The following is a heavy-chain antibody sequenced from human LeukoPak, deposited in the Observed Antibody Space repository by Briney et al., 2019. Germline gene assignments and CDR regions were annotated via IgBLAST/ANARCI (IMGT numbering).Heavy chain of an antibody. V-gene: IGHV3-23*01. CDR1: EFTFSNYA. CDR3: ASSPLAARPKLDY. J-gene: IGHJ4*02. Sequence: SGGSLRLSCAASEFTFSNYAMNWVRQAPGKRPEWVSGISSGGGSIYYADSVKGRFTISRDNSKNTLYLQMNSLRAEDTAVYYCASSPLAARPKLDYWGQGTLATVSS. D-gene: IGHD6-6*01. CDR2: ISSGGGSI.